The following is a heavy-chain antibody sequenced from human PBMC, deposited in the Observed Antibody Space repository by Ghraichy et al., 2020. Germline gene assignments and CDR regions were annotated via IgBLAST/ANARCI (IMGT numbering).Heavy chain of an antibody. D-gene: IGHD3-22*01. CDR2: IRYDGNNK. J-gene: IGHJ4*02. CDR3: AKDRYYDSSGYYYGLDY. Sequence: GSLRLTCAASGFTFSSYGMHWVRQAPGKGLEWVAFIRYDGNNKYYADSVKGRFTISRDNSKNTLYLQMNSLRAEDTAVYYCAKDRYYDSSGYYYGLDYWGQGTLVTVSS. V-gene: IGHV3-30*02. CDR1: GFTFSSYG.